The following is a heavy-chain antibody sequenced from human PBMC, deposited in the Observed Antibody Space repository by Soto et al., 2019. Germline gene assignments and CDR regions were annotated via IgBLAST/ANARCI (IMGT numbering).Heavy chain of an antibody. D-gene: IGHD6-6*01. CDR3: ARDEYSSSWEVDYYYGMDV. CDR2: IYYSGST. J-gene: IGHJ6*02. CDR1: GGSVSSGIYY. V-gene: IGHV4-61*01. Sequence: SGTLSLTWTVSGGSVSSGIYYWIWIRQPPGKGLEWIGYIYYSGSTNYNPSLKSRVTISVDTSKNQFSLKLSSVTAADTAVYYCARDEYSSSWEVDYYYGMDVWGQGTTVIVSS.